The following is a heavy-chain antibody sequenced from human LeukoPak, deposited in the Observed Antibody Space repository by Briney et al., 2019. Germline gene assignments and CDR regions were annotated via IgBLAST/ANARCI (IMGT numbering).Heavy chain of an antibody. Sequence: SGGSLRLSCAASGFTFNTYSMNWVRQAPGKGLEWVSSISSSSKYIYYADSVKGRFTISRDNAKNSLYLQMNSLRAEDTAVYYCAKDRLVNYYDSSGPAGAADYWGQGTLVTVSS. CDR1: GFTFNTYS. CDR2: ISSSSKYI. D-gene: IGHD3-22*01. J-gene: IGHJ4*02. CDR3: AKDRLVNYYDSSGPAGAADY. V-gene: IGHV3-21*01.